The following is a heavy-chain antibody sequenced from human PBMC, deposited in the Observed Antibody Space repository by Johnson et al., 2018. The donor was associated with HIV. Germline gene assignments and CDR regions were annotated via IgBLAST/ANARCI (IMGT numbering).Heavy chain of an antibody. Sequence: EVQLVESGGGVIRPGGSLRLSCAASGFTFDGYGMSWVRQAPGKGLEWVSGINWNGGSTGYADSLKGRFTISRDNAKNTLYLQVNSLRAEDAAVYYCARGSRYTYDNDDVYLLQAFDIWGQGTMVTVSS. CDR1: GFTFDGYG. D-gene: IGHD3-16*01. CDR2: INWNGGST. J-gene: IGHJ3*02. V-gene: IGHV3-20*04. CDR3: ARGSRYTYDNDDVYLLQAFDI.